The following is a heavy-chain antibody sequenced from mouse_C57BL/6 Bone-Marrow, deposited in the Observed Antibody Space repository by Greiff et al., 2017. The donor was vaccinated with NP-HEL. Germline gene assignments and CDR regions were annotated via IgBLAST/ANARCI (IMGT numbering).Heavy chain of an antibody. CDR1: GYTFTSYW. CDR3: ARDGYYGSSYRAMDY. J-gene: IGHJ4*01. Sequence: QVQLQQSGAELVKPGASVKLSCKASGYTFTSYWMQWVKQRPGQGLEWIGEIDPSDSYTNYNQKFKGKATLTVDTSSSTAYMQLSSLTSEDSAVYYCARDGYYGSSYRAMDYWGQGTSVTVSS. V-gene: IGHV1-50*01. CDR2: IDPSDSYT. D-gene: IGHD1-1*01.